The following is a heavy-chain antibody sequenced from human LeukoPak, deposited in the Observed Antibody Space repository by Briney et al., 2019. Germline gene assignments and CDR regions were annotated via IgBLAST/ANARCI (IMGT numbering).Heavy chain of an antibody. CDR1: EFTFSSYA. CDR2: ISGSGGNT. V-gene: IGHV3-23*01. J-gene: IGHJ4*02. D-gene: IGHD6-19*01. Sequence: GGSLRLSCADSEFTFSSYAMSWVRQAPGKGLEWVSAISGSGGNTYYADSVKGRFTISRDNSKNTLYLQMNSLRAEDTAVYYCAKDIRGISGWYDYWGQGTLVTVSS. CDR3: AKDIRGISGWYDY.